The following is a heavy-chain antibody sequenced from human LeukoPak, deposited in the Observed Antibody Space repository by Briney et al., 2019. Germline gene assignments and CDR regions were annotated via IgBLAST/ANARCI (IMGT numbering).Heavy chain of an antibody. Sequence: GASVKVSCKASGYTFTGYKMHWVRQPPGQGLEWMGLINPTGGSTGYAQKFQGRVTMTRDMSTSTDYMELSSLRSEDTAIYYCARDNSVGDNAWWFDPWGQGTLVTVSS. D-gene: IGHD1-26*01. CDR3: ARDNSVGDNAWWFDP. V-gene: IGHV1-46*01. J-gene: IGHJ5*02. CDR1: GYTFTGYK. CDR2: INPTGGST.